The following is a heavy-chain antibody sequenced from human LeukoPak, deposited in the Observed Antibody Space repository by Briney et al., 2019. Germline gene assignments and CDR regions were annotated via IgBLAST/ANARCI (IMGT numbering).Heavy chain of an antibody. V-gene: IGHV4-34*01. J-gene: IGHJ6*03. D-gene: IGHD3-9*01. CDR2: INYSGIS. CDR3: ERGRKFSDILTGYYRPAYYFYMDV. Sequence: SETLSLTCAVSGGSFTNYYGNCIRRSPGRGLEWLGEINYSGISNCNPSLKSRMTLSVDTSKNQFYLNLTSVTAAESAIYFFERGRKFSDILTGYYRPAYYFYMDVWGKGTTVIVCS. CDR1: GGSFTNYY.